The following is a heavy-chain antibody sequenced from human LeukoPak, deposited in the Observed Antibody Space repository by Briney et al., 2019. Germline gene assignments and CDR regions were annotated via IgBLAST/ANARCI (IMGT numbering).Heavy chain of an antibody. CDR3: ARDLLREVYNWFDP. CDR2: VSGSGGDT. CDR1: GFTFSSYA. V-gene: IGHV3-23*01. D-gene: IGHD3-10*01. Sequence: PGGSLRLSCAASGFTFSSYALSWVRQAPGKGLEWVSSVSGSGGDTYYVDSVKGRFTISRDNAKNSLYLQMNSLRAEDTAVYYCARDLLREVYNWFDPWGQGTLVTVSS. J-gene: IGHJ5*02.